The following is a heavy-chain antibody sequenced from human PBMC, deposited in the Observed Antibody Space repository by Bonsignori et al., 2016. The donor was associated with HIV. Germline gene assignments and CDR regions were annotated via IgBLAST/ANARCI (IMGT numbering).Heavy chain of an antibody. J-gene: IGHJ4*02. Sequence: WIRQPPGKGLEWVSSISSSSSYIYYADSVKGRFTISRDNAKNSLYLQMNSLRAEDTAVYYCARGPFDDPSGFDYWGQGTLVTVSS. D-gene: IGHD3-9*01. CDR2: ISSSSSYI. V-gene: IGHV3-21*01. CDR3: ARGPFDDPSGFDY.